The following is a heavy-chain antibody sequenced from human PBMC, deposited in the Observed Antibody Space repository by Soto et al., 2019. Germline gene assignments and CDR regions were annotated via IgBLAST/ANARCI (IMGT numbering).Heavy chain of an antibody. CDR2: IIPIFGTA. Sequence: SVKVSCKASGGPFSSYAIIWVRQAPGQGLEWMGGIIPIFGTANYAQKFQGRVTITADESTSTAYMELSSLRSEDTAVYYCARRHFLRRDWYFDLCGRRTLVTVSS. CDR1: GGPFSSYA. J-gene: IGHJ2*01. CDR3: ARRHFLRRDWYFDL. V-gene: IGHV1-69*01.